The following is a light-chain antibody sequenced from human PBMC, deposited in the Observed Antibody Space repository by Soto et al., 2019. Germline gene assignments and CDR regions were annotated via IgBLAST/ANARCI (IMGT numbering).Light chain of an antibody. CDR3: SSYTSSSTLYV. CDR1: SSDVGGYNY. CDR2: EVS. J-gene: IGLJ1*01. V-gene: IGLV2-14*01. Sequence: QSALTQPASVSGWPGQSITISCTGTSSDVGGYNYVSWYQQHPGKAPKLMIYEVSNRPSGVSNRFSGSKSGNTASLTISGLQAEDEADYYCSSYTSSSTLYVFGTGTKVTVL.